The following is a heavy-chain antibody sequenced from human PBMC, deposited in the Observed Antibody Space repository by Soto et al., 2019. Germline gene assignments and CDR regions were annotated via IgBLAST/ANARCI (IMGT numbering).Heavy chain of an antibody. CDR1: GCTFGSYT. Sequence: ASVKVSCKASGCTFGSYTICWVRQAPGQGLEWMGRIIPIGGSTNYAQKFQGRVTMTTDKSTSTAYMELSSLRSEDTAVYYCARAVTTPDAEYFQHWGQGTLVTVSS. J-gene: IGHJ1*01. CDR2: IIPIGGST. CDR3: ARAVTTPDAEYFQH. V-gene: IGHV1-69*02. D-gene: IGHD4-17*01.